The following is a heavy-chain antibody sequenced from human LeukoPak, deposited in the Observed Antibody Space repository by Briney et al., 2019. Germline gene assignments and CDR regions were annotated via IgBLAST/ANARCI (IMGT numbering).Heavy chain of an antibody. CDR2: INPNSGGT. Sequence: ASVKVSCKASGYTFTGYYLHWVRQAPGQGLEWMGWINPNSGGTNYAQKFQGRVTMTRDTSISTAYMELSRLRSDDTAVYYCARSDILTGYSSRWRWFDPWGQGTLVTVSS. J-gene: IGHJ5*02. CDR1: GYTFTGYY. CDR3: ARSDILTGYSSRWRWFDP. D-gene: IGHD3-9*01. V-gene: IGHV1-2*02.